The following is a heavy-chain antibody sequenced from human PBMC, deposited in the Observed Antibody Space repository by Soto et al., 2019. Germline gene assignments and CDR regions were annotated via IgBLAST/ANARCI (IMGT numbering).Heavy chain of an antibody. CDR3: ASWDIVATIFEY. Sequence: GASVKVSCKASGYTFTGFFIHWVRQAPGQGLEWMGWINPNSGGTNYAQKFQGWVTMTRDTSISTAYMELSRLKSDDTAVYYCASWDIVATIFEYWGQGTQVTVSS. D-gene: IGHD5-12*01. V-gene: IGHV1-2*04. J-gene: IGHJ4*02. CDR1: GYTFTGFF. CDR2: INPNSGGT.